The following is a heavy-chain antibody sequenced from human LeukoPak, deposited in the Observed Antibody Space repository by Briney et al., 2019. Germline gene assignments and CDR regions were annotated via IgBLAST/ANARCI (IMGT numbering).Heavy chain of an antibody. CDR1: GYTFTSHD. CDR2: MNPNNGAT. D-gene: IGHD3-22*01. Sequence: ASVKVSCKASGYTFTSHDINWVRQAPGQGLEWMGWMNPNNGATGHAQKFQGRVTMTRDTSISTAYMELSRLRSDDTAVYYCASQSQYYYDSSGYYFGAWGQGTLVTVSS. V-gene: IGHV1-8*01. CDR3: ASQSQYYYDSSGYYFGA. J-gene: IGHJ5*02.